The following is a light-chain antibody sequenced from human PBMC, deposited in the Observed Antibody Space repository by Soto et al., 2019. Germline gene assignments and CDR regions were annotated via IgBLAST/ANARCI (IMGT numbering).Light chain of an antibody. Sequence: DIEMTQSPSTLYASVGERVTITCRASQRIFTWVAWYQQKPGKAPKLLIYQASTLQCGVPSRFSGSGSGTEFTLTINSLQPDDVAAYYCQQYDSYSWTFGQGTKVEI. CDR1: QRIFTW. V-gene: IGKV1-5*03. J-gene: IGKJ1*01. CDR3: QQYDSYSWT. CDR2: QAS.